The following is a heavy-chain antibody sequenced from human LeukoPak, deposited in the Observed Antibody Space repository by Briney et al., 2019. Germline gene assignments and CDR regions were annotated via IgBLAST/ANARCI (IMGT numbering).Heavy chain of an antibody. Sequence: GGSLRLSCAASGFAFNTYSMNWVRQAPGKGLEWVSSISSSSSYIYYADSVKGRFTISRDNAKNSLYLQMNSLRAEDTAVYYCARDIAVAGTPMNNYFDYWGQGTLVTVSS. CDR1: GFAFNTYS. CDR3: ARDIAVAGTPMNNYFDY. CDR2: ISSSSSYI. D-gene: IGHD6-19*01. V-gene: IGHV3-21*01. J-gene: IGHJ4*02.